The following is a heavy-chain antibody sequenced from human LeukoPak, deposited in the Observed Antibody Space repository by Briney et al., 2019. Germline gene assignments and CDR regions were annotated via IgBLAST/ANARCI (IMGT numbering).Heavy chain of an antibody. Sequence: GGSLRLSCAASGFTFRSYWMSWVRQAPGKGLEWVANIKQDGNEKYYVDSVKGRFTISRDNAKNSLYLQMNSLRVEDTAVYYCARDGNNYYYSYMDVWGKGTTVTISS. J-gene: IGHJ6*03. CDR3: ARDGNNYYYSYMDV. CDR2: IKQDGNEK. V-gene: IGHV3-7*01. D-gene: IGHD1-26*01. CDR1: GFTFRSYW.